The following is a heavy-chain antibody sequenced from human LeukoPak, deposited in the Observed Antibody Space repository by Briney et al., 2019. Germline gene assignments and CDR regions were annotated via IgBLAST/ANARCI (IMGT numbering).Heavy chain of an antibody. CDR3: ARLIGDYYDNSRSSYWHGHLDY. V-gene: IGHV1-46*01. Sequence: ASVKVSCKASGYTFTRNYINWLRQAPGQGLEWTGMIDPSGGGTAYAQKLQDRVTMTSDTSTSTVYMELNSLRSEDTAVYYCARLIGDYYDNSRSSYWHGHLDYWGQGALVTVSS. CDR1: GYTFTRNY. D-gene: IGHD3-22*01. J-gene: IGHJ4*02. CDR2: IDPSGGGT.